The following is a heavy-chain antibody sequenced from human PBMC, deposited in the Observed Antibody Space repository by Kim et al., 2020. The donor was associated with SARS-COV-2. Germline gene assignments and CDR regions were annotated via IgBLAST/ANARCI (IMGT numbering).Heavy chain of an antibody. V-gene: IGHV4-4*02. J-gene: IGHJ4*02. Sequence: YNPSLKSRVTRSVDKSKNQFSLTLSSVTAAGTAVYYCARGHYYDSSGYLYWGQGTLVTVSS. D-gene: IGHD3-22*01. CDR3: ARGHYYDSSGYLY.